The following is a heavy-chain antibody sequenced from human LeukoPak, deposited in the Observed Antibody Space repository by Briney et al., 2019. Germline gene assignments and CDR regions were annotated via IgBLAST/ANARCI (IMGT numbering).Heavy chain of an antibody. CDR2: IRYDGSNK. Sequence: PGGSLRLSCAASGFTFSNYGMHWVRQAPGKGLEGVAFIRYDGSNKYYADSVKGRFTISRDNSKNTLDLQMNSLRAEDTAVYYCAKDFGILWFGTYFDYWGQGTLVTVSS. J-gene: IGHJ4*02. CDR1: GFTFSNYG. D-gene: IGHD3-10*01. V-gene: IGHV3-30*02. CDR3: AKDFGILWFGTYFDY.